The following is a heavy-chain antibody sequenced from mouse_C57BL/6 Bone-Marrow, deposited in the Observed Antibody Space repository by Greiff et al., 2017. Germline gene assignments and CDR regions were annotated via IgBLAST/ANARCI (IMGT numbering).Heavy chain of an antibody. CDR1: GFTFSSYG. V-gene: IGHV5-6*01. CDR2: ISSGGSYT. CDR3: ARHGNYVPYYAMDY. D-gene: IGHD1-1*01. J-gene: IGHJ4*01. Sequence: EVMLVESGGDLVKPGGSLKLSCAASGFTFSSYGMSWVRQTPDTRLEWVATISSGGSYTYYPDSVKGRFTISRDNAKNTLYLQMSSLKSEDTAMYYCARHGNYVPYYAMDYWGQGTSVTVSS.